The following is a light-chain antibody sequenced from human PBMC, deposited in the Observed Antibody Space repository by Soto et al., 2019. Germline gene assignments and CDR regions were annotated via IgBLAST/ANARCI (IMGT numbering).Light chain of an antibody. V-gene: IGLV2-23*01. CDR3: CSYAGSITFYV. CDR2: KGS. J-gene: IGLJ1*01. Sequence: QSVLTQPAPVSGSPGRWITISCTGTNSDVGSYNLVSWYQQHPGKAPKLVIYKGSERPSGVSNRFSGSKSGNTASLTISGLQAEDEADYYCCSYAGSITFYVFGTGTKVTVL. CDR1: NSDVGSYNL.